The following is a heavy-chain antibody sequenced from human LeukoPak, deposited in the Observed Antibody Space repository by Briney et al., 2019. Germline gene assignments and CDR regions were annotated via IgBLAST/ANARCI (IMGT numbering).Heavy chain of an antibody. CDR2: IKPKTDGETT. CDR1: GFTFSNAY. CDR3: TTYYYDSSGYPSLTFDY. V-gene: IGHV3-15*07. Sequence: GGSLRLSCAASGFTFSNAYMNWVRQAPGKGLEWVGRIKPKTDGETTEYAAPVKDRFSISRDDSKSMMYLQMNSLKTEDTAVYYCTTYYYDSSGYPSLTFDYWGQGTLVTVSS. D-gene: IGHD3-22*01. J-gene: IGHJ4*02.